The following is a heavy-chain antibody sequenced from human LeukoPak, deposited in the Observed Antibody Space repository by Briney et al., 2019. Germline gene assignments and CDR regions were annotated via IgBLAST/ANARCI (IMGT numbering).Heavy chain of an antibody. V-gene: IGHV3-7*03. CDR2: IKQDGSEK. D-gene: IGHD1-26*01. CDR1: GLTFSYYW. J-gene: IGHJ4*02. Sequence: GGSLRLSCAASGLTFSYYWMSWVRQAPGKGLEWVASIKQDGSEKYYLDSVKGRITISRDNAKNSLYLQMSILRAEDTAVYYCARDSRRESGSYWYFSDFDYWGQGTLVTVSS. CDR3: ARDSRRESGSYWYFSDFDY.